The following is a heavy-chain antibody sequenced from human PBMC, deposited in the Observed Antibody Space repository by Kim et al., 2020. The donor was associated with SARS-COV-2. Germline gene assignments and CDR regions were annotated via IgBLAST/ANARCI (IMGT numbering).Heavy chain of an antibody. D-gene: IGHD3-9*01. Sequence: GGSLRLSCAASGFTFSSYGMHWVRQAPGKGLEWVAVIWYDGSNKYYADSVKGRFTISRDNSKNTLYLQMNSLRAEDTAVYHCAREGYDILTGYPSDAFDIWGQGTMVTVSS. J-gene: IGHJ3*02. V-gene: IGHV3-33*01. CDR3: AREGYDILTGYPSDAFDI. CDR1: GFTFSSYG. CDR2: IWYDGSNK.